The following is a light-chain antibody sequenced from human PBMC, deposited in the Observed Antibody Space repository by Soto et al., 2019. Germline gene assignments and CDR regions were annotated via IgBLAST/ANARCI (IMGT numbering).Light chain of an antibody. CDR3: QQYADLPYT. CDR1: QTLTTRF. V-gene: IGKV3-20*01. CDR2: GAS. Sequence: EIVLTQSPGTLSLSPGERATLSCMASQTLTTRFLAWYQQKPGQAPRLLIYGASSRATGIPDRFSGSGSGTEYTLTISRLKPEDFAVYSCQQYADLPYTFGQGTTLEIK. J-gene: IGKJ2*01.